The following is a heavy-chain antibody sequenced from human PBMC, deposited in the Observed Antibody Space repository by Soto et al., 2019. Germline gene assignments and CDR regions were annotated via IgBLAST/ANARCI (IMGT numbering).Heavy chain of an antibody. Sequence: GGSLRLSCAASGFTFSDYYMSWIRQAPGKGLEWVSYISSSGSTIYYADSVKGRFTISRDNAKNSLYLQMNSLRAEDTAVYYCARAGYDILTGYYGTDAFDIWGQGTMVTVSS. J-gene: IGHJ3*02. V-gene: IGHV3-11*01. D-gene: IGHD3-9*01. CDR1: GFTFSDYY. CDR2: ISSSGSTI. CDR3: ARAGYDILTGYYGTDAFDI.